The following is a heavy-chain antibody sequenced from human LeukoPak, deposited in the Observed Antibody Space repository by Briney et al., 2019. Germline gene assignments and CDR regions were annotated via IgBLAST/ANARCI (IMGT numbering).Heavy chain of an antibody. V-gene: IGHV1-46*01. Sequence: ASVKVSCKASGYTFTSYYMHWVRQAPGQGLEWMGLINPTGDRTGYAQKFQGRVTMTRDMSTNTDYLELSSLRAEDTAVYFCAKDALVATSHFDNWGQGTLVTVSS. J-gene: IGHJ4*02. CDR3: AKDALVATSHFDN. D-gene: IGHD5-12*01. CDR2: INPTGDRT. CDR1: GYTFTSYY.